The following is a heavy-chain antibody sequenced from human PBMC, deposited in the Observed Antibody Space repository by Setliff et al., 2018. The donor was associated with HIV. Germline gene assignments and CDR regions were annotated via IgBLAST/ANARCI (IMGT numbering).Heavy chain of an antibody. J-gene: IGHJ6*03. V-gene: IGHV3-7*01. D-gene: IGHD4-17*01. Sequence: PGGSLRLSCTASGFTFGDYAMSWVRQAPGKGLEWVANIKYDGSEKYYVGSVKGRFTISRDNAKNSLYLQMNSLRAEDTAVYYCARVDYGDYFYYYYMDVWGKGTTVTVSS. CDR3: ARVDYGDYFYYYYMDV. CDR2: IKYDGSEK. CDR1: GFTFGDYA.